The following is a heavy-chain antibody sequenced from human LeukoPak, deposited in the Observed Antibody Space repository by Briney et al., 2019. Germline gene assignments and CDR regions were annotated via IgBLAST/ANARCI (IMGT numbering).Heavy chain of an antibody. CDR3: ARVVVTPLYYFDY. CDR1: GGSFSGYY. Sequence: SETLSLTCAVYGGSFSGYYWSWICQPQRKGLEWMGEINHSGSTNYNPSLKSRVTISVDTSKNQFSLKLSSVTAADTAVYYCARVVVTPLYYFDYWGQGTLVTVSS. CDR2: INHSGST. J-gene: IGHJ4*02. D-gene: IGHD2-21*01. V-gene: IGHV4-34*01.